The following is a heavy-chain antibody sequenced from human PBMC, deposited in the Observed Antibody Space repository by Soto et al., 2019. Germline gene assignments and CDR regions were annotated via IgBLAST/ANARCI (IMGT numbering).Heavy chain of an antibody. CDR2: VYTSDYT. CDR3: ASEPHSNSWGDFPH. J-gene: IGHJ1*01. V-gene: IGHV4-59*03. Sequence: SETLSLTCSVSGASIRSYYWHWIRQPPGRGLEWIGYVYTSDYTRYSSSLKSRVTISVDTSKSQFYLRLNSVTAADTAVYYCASEPHSNSWGDFPHWGQGTLVTVPS. CDR1: GASIRSYY. D-gene: IGHD6-13*01.